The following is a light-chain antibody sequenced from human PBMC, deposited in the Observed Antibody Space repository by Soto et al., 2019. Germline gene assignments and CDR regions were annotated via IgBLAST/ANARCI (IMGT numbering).Light chain of an antibody. CDR3: LQDFSYPRT. J-gene: IGKJ1*01. V-gene: IGKV3-15*01. CDR2: GAS. Sequence: EILMTQSPVTLSVSPGERATLSCRASQSVSSNLAWYQQKPGQAPRLLIYGASTRATGIPARFSGSGSGTEFTLTISSLQPEDSATYYCLQDFSYPRTFGQGTKVDIK. CDR1: QSVSSN.